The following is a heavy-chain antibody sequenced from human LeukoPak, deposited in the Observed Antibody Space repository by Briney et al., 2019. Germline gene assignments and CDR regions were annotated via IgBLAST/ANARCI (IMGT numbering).Heavy chain of an antibody. CDR2: ISYIGST. D-gene: IGHD4-17*01. CDR3: ARDLVTVTKGFDI. CDR1: DDSFSSHY. J-gene: IGHJ3*02. V-gene: IGHV4-59*11. Sequence: SETLSLTCAVSDDSFSSHYWTWIRQPPGKGLEWIGYISYIGSTNFNPSLKSRVTISIDTSKNQFSLKLSSVTAADTAVYYCARDLVTVTKGFDIWGQGTMVSVSS.